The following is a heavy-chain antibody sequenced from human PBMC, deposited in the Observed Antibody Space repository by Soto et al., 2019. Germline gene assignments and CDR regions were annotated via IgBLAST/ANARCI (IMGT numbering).Heavy chain of an antibody. J-gene: IGHJ2*01. CDR1: GGSISSYY. CDR2: IYYSGST. CDR3: ARERVGGYNEWYFDL. V-gene: IGHV4-59*01. Sequence: QVQLQESGPGLVKPSETLSLTCTVSGGSISSYYWSWIRQPPGKGLEWIGYIYYSGSTNYNPSLKSRVTISVDTSKNQLSLKLSSVTAADTAVYYCARERVGGYNEWYFDLWGRGTLVTVSS. D-gene: IGHD5-12*01.